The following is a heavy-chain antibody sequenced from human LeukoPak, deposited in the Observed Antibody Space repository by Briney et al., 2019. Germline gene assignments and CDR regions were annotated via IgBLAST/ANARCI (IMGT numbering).Heavy chain of an antibody. V-gene: IGHV4-39*01. CDR3: ARHQLRYSYASR. CDR1: GSSISSSSYY. Sequence: SETLSLTCTVSGSSISSSSYYWGWIRQPPGKGLEWIGSIYYSGSTYYNPSLKSRVTISVDTSKNQFSLKLSPVTAADTAVYYCARHQLRYSYASRWGQGTLVTVSS. J-gene: IGHJ4*02. D-gene: IGHD5-18*01. CDR2: IYYSGST.